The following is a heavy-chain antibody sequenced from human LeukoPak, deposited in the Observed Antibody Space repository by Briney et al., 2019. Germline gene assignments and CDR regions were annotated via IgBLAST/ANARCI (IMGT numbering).Heavy chain of an antibody. Sequence: PGGSLRLSCAASGFTFSSYAMSWVRQAPGKGLEWVSAISGSGGSTYYADSVKGRFTISRDNSKNTLYLQMNSLRAEDTAVYYCATFGAAGIPHYYFDYWGQGTLVTVSS. CDR2: ISGSGGST. CDR3: ATFGAAGIPHYYFDY. J-gene: IGHJ4*02. D-gene: IGHD6-13*01. V-gene: IGHV3-23*01. CDR1: GFTFSSYA.